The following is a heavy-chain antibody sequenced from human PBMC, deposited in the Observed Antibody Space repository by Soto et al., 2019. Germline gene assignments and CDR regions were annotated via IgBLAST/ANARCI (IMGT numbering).Heavy chain of an antibody. V-gene: IGHV1-2*02. Sequence: ASVKVSCKASGYTFTGYYMHWVRQAPGQGLEWMGWINPNSGGTNYAQKFQGRVTMTRDTSISTAYMELSRLRSDDTAVYYCARDSDYDFWSGYREYFQHWGQGTLVTVSS. CDR2: INPNSGGT. J-gene: IGHJ1*01. CDR1: GYTFTGYY. CDR3: ARDSDYDFWSGYREYFQH. D-gene: IGHD3-3*01.